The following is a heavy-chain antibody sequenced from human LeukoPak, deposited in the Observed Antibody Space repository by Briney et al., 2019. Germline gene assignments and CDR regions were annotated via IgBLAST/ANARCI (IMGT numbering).Heavy chain of an antibody. J-gene: IGHJ4*02. CDR1: GGSISSYY. CDR2: IYTSGST. CDR3: ARSYDFWSGYYRYFDY. V-gene: IGHV4-4*07. Sequence: SETLSLTCTVSGGSISSYYWSWIRQPAGKGLEWIGRIYTSGSTNYNPSLKSRVTMSVDTSKNQFSLKLSSVTAADTAVYYCARSYDFWSGYYRYFDYWGQGTLVTVSS. D-gene: IGHD3-3*01.